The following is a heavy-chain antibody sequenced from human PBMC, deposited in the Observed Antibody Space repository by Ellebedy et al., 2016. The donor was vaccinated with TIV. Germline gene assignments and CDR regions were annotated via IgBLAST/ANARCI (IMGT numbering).Heavy chain of an antibody. CDR1: GFTFSSYW. CDR2: IKQDGGEK. V-gene: IGHV3-7*03. CDR3: ARGGYGRPFDC. Sequence: GGSLRLSCAASGFTFSSYWMSWVRQAPGKGLEWVANIKQDGGEKYYVDSVKGRFTISRDNAKNSLFLQMNSLRVEDTAVYFCARGGYGRPFDCWGQGTLVTVSS. D-gene: IGHD5-12*01. J-gene: IGHJ4*02.